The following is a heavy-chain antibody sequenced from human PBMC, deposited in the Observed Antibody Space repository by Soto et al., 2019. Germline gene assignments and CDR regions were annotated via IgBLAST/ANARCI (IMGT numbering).Heavy chain of an antibody. V-gene: IGHV1-18*01. CDR1: GYTFTNYA. CDR3: AREDHYYDAFGYSRGAFDL. CDR2: ISANNGNT. D-gene: IGHD3-22*01. Sequence: ASVKVSCKASGYTFTNYAFIWVRQAPGQGLEWMGWISANNGNTNYLQKLQGRVTMTTDTSTSTAYMELRSLRSDDTAVYFCAREDHYYDAFGYSRGAFDLWGQGTVVTVSS. J-gene: IGHJ3*01.